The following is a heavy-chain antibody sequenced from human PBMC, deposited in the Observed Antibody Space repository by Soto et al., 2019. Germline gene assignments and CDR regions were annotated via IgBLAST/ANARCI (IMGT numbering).Heavy chain of an antibody. CDR3: AKATETGGGAFDI. J-gene: IGHJ3*02. CDR2: ILVSDST. CDR1: GFICSSYD. Sequence: PGGSLRLSCAASGFICSSYDMSWVRQAPGKALEWVSTILVSDSTHYDDSVRGRFTISRDRSKNTVYLQMNSLTAGDTAVYYCAKATETGGGAFDISGQGTMVTVS. V-gene: IGHV3-23*01. D-gene: IGHD2-8*02.